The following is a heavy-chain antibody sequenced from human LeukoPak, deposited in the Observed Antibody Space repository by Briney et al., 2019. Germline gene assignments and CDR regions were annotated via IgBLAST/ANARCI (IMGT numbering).Heavy chain of an antibody. CDR1: GGSISRDY. CDR3: ERGPHFDY. J-gene: IGHJ4*02. Sequence: LETLSLTCTVSGGSISRDYWTWIRQPPGKGLEWIGHLFDSGSTTYNPSLKSRVTISVDTSKSQFSLKLSSVTAADTAVYYCERGPHFDYWGQGTLVTVSS. CDR2: LFDSGST. V-gene: IGHV4-59*08.